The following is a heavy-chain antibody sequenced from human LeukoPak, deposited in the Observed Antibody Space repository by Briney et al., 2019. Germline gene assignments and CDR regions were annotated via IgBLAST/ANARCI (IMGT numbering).Heavy chain of an antibody. V-gene: IGHV3-74*01. D-gene: IGHD3-22*01. Sequence: GGSLRLSCAASGFTFSSHRMHWVRQGPGKGLVWVSRINSDGSRTIYADSVKGRFTISRDSAKNTLYLQMNSLRAEDTAVYYCAREVGDYYDSSGSFGYWGQGTLVTVSS. CDR2: INSDGSRT. CDR3: AREVGDYYDSSGSFGY. CDR1: GFTFSSHR. J-gene: IGHJ4*02.